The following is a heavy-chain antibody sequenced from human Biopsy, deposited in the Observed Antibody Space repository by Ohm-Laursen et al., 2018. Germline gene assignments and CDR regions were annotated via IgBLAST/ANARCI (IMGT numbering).Heavy chain of an antibody. V-gene: IGHV3-11*01. Sequence: SLRLSCAASGFHFSDYYMSWIRQAPGKGLEWISYIASSGGTTYYVDSVKGRFTISRDNAEKSLYLQMNSLRAEDTAVYYCAREPRIAAVAYFDPWGQGTLVTVSS. D-gene: IGHD6-13*01. J-gene: IGHJ5*02. CDR2: IASSGGTT. CDR3: AREPRIAAVAYFDP. CDR1: GFHFSDYY.